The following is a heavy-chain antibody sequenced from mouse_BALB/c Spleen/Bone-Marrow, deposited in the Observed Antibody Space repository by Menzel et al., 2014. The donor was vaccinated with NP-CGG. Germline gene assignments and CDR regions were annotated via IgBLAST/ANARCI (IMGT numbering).Heavy chain of an antibody. CDR3: SRSDPFAY. V-gene: IGHV1S81*02. J-gene: IGHJ3*01. CDR2: INPGNGGT. CDR1: GYTFTSYY. Sequence: QVQLQQSGAELVKPGASVKLSCKASGYTFTSYYMYWVKQRPGQGLEWIGGINPGNGGTNYNEKFKSKATLTVDKSSSTLSIQLGNQTSEDSAVRYCSRSDPFAYWGQGTLVTVSA.